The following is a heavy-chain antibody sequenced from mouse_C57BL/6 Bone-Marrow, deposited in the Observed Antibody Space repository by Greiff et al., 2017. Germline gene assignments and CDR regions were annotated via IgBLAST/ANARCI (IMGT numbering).Heavy chain of an antibody. D-gene: IGHD1-1*01. CDR2: IYPGNSDT. V-gene: IGHV1-5*01. CDR3: TRRITTVVATADY. Sequence: EVQLQQSGTVLARPGASVKMSCKTSGYTFTSYWMHWVKQRPGQGLEWIGAIYPGNSDTSYNQKFKGKAKLTAVTSASTAYMELSSLTSEDSAVYYCTRRITTVVATADYWGQGNTLTVSS. J-gene: IGHJ2*01. CDR1: GYTFTSYW.